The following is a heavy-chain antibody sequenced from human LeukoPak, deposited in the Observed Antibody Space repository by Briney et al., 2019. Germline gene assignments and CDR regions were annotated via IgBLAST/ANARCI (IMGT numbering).Heavy chain of an antibody. CDR2: IHPSGST. Sequence: SETLSLTCTVSGDSISSYYWSWIRQPAGKGLEWIGRIHPSGSTNYNPSLKSRVTLSVDTSKNQFSLKLSSVTAADTAVYYCARAFGWLLLFDYRGQGTLVTVSS. CDR3: ARAFGWLLLFDY. J-gene: IGHJ4*02. V-gene: IGHV4-4*07. D-gene: IGHD2-21*01. CDR1: GDSISSYY.